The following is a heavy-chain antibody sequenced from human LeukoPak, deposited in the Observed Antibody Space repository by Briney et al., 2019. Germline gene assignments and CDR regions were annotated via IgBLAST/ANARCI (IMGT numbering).Heavy chain of an antibody. J-gene: IGHJ5*02. D-gene: IGHD4-23*01. CDR1: GGSISSGGYS. V-gene: IGHV4-30-2*01. Sequence: SQTLSLTCAVSGGSISSGGYSWSWLRQPPGKGLEWIGYIYHSGSTYYNPSLKSRVTISVDRSKDQFSLKLSSVTAADTAVYYCARVYGGNPYNWFDPWGQGTLVTVSS. CDR2: IYHSGST. CDR3: ARVYGGNPYNWFDP.